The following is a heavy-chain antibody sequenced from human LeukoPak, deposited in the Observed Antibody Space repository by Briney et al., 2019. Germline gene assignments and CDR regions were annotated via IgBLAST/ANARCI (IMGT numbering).Heavy chain of an antibody. Sequence: GASVKVSCKASGYTFTSYYIHWVRQAPGRGLEGMGIFNPSGASTTYAQKFQGRVATTRETSTSTVYMELSSLRSEDTAVYYCAREEILASIRSFDYWGQGTLVTVSS. CDR2: FNPSGAST. D-gene: IGHD3-3*02. CDR3: AREEILASIRSFDY. J-gene: IGHJ4*02. CDR1: GYTFTSYY. V-gene: IGHV1-46*01.